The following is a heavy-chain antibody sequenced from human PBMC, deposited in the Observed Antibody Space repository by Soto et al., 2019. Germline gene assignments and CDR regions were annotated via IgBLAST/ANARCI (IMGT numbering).Heavy chain of an antibody. CDR1: GFTFSSYA. J-gene: IGHJ4*02. V-gene: IGHV3-23*01. D-gene: IGHD4-4*01. CDR2: ISGSGGST. CDR3: EKVTTVTPSGFDY. Sequence: EVQLLESGGGLVQPGGSLRLSCAASGFTFSSYAMSWVRQAPGKGLEWVSAISGSGGSTYYADSVKGRFTISRDNSKNTLYLQMNSLRAEDTAVYYCEKVTTVTPSGFDYWGQGTLVTVSS.